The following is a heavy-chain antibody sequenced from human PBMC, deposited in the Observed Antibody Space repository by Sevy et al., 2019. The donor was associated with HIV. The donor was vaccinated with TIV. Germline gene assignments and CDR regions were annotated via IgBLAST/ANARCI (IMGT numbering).Heavy chain of an antibody. V-gene: IGHV3-21*01. Sequence: GGSLRLSCAASGFTFSSYSMNWVRQAPGKGLERVSSISSSTSSIYYADSVKGRFTISRDNAKNSLYLQMNSLRAEDTAVYYCAREMVYYGSGSYSDYWGLGTLVTVSS. J-gene: IGHJ4*02. CDR1: GFTFSSYS. CDR2: ISSSTSSI. CDR3: AREMVYYGSGSYSDY. D-gene: IGHD3-10*01.